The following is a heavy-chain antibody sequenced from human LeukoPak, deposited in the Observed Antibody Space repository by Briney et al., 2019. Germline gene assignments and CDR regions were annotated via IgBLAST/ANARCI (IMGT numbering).Heavy chain of an antibody. V-gene: IGHV4-38-2*02. J-gene: IGHJ4*02. D-gene: IGHD2-8*01. Sequence: SETLSLTCTVSGYSISSGYYWGWIRQPPGKGLEWIGSIYHSGSTYYNPSLKSRVTISVDTSKNQFSLKLGSVTAADTAVYYCARVTSRLGVCDYWGQGSLVTVSS. CDR2: IYHSGST. CDR1: GYSISSGYY. CDR3: ARVTSRLGVCDY.